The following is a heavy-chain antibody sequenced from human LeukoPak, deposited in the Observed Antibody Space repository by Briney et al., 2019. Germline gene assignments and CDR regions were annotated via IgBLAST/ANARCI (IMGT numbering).Heavy chain of an antibody. CDR1: GFTFSSYA. CDR2: ISYDGSNK. D-gene: IGHD3-10*01. J-gene: IGHJ4*02. V-gene: IGHV3-30-3*01. Sequence: GRSLRLSCAASGFTFSSYAMHWVRQAPGKGLEWVAVISYDGSNKYYADSVKGRFTISRDNSKNTLYLRMNSLRAEDTAVYYCARDSRMVRGVIIRYYFDYWGQGTLVTVSS. CDR3: ARDSRMVRGVIIRYYFDY.